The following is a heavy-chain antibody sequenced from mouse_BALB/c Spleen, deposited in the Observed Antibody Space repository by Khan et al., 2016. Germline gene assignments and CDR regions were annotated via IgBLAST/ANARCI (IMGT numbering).Heavy chain of an antibody. V-gene: IGHV9-2-1*01. CDR1: GYTFTDYS. CDR2: INTETGEP. J-gene: IGHJ3*01. Sequence: QIQLAQSGPELKKPGETVKISCKASGYTFTDYSMHWVKQAPGKGLKWMGWINTETGEPTYADDFKGRFAFSLETSASTAYLQLNNLKYENTATKFCASGYGSNSWFDCWVQGTLVTVSA. D-gene: IGHD1-1*01. CDR3: ASGYGSNSWFDC.